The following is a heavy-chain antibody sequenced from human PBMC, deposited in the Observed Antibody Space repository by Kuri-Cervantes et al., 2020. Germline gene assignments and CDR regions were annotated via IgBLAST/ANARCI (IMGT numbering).Heavy chain of an antibody. J-gene: IGHJ4*02. Sequence: GESLKISCAASGFTFSSYAMSWVRQAPGKGLEWVSAISGSGGSTYYADSVKGRFTISRDNSKNTLYLQMNSLRAEDTAVYYCSRDPRSLDYWGQGTLVTVSS. CDR1: GFTFSSYA. V-gene: IGHV3-23*01. CDR2: ISGSGGST. CDR3: SRDPRSLDY.